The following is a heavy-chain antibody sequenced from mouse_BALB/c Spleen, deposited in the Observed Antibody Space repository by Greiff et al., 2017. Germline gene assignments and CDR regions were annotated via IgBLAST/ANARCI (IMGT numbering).Heavy chain of an antibody. V-gene: IGHV3-2*02. CDR1: GYSITSDYA. D-gene: IGHD2-1*01. J-gene: IGHJ2*01. CDR2: ISYSGST. CDR3: ASNYGNFFDY. Sequence: EVKLQESGPGLVKPSQSLSLTCTVTGYSITSDYAWNWIRQFPGNKLEWMGYISYSGSTSYNPSLKSRISITRDTSKNQFFLQLNSVTTEDTATYYCASNYGNFFDYWGQGTTLTVSS.